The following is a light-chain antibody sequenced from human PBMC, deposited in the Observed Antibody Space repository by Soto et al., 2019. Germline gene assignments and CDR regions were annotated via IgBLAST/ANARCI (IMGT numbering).Light chain of an antibody. J-gene: IGKJ1*01. CDR1: QTISNNY. CDR3: QQHSNSPWT. CDR2: AVS. V-gene: IGKV3-20*01. Sequence: EIVLTQSPGTLTLSPGESAALSCRASQTISNNYLVWYRQKPGQAPRLLIYAVSSRAAGIPDRFSGSGSVTDFALTITTLEPEDSAVYYCQQHSNSPWTFGQGTRVEI.